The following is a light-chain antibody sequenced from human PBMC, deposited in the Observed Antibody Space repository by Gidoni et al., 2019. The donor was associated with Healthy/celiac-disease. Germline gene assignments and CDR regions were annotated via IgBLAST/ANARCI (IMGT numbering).Light chain of an antibody. J-gene: IGKJ2*04. CDR1: QSIRSY. CDR2: AAS. V-gene: IGKV1-39*01. CDR3: QQSYSTLGS. Sequence: DIQITQSPSSLSASVGDRVTITCRASQSIRSYLNWYQQKPGKAPKLLIYAASSLQSGVPSRFSGSGSGTDFTLTISSLQPEDFATYYCQQSYSTLGSFGQGTKLEIK.